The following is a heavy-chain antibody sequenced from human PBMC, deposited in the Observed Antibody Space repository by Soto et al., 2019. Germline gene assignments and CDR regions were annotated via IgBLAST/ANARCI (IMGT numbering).Heavy chain of an antibody. CDR3: ARDWVQQDGYFDY. CDR1: GGTFSSYT. D-gene: IGHD6-13*01. J-gene: IGHJ4*02. CDR2: IIPILGIA. Sequence: GASVKVSCKASGGTFSSYTISWVRQAPGQGLEWMGRIIPILGIANYAQKFQGRVTITADKSTSTAYMELSSLRSEDTAVYYCARDWVQQDGYFDYWGQGTLVTVSS. V-gene: IGHV1-69*04.